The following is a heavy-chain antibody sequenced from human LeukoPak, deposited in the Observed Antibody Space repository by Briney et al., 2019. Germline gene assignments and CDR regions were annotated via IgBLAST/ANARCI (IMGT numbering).Heavy chain of an antibody. D-gene: IGHD3-10*01. J-gene: IGHJ4*02. CDR2: ISSRSSYI. Sequence: GGSLRLSCAASGFTFSSYSMNWVRQAPGKGPEWVSSISSRSSYIYYADSVKGRFTISRDNAKNSLYLQMNSLRAEDTAVYYCARDFRWFGTFDYWGQGTLVTVSS. V-gene: IGHV3-21*01. CDR1: GFTFSSYS. CDR3: ARDFRWFGTFDY.